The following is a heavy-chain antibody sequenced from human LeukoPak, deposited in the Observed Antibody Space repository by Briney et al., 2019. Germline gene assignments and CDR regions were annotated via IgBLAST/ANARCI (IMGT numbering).Heavy chain of an antibody. J-gene: IGHJ6*03. CDR3: ARPPLGGDYLYYYYYMDV. CDR1: GFTFSSYS. V-gene: IGHV3-21*01. Sequence: GGSLRLSCAASGFTFSSYSMNWVRQAPGKGLEWVSSISSSSSYIYYADSVKGRFTISRDNAKKSLYLQMNSLRAEDTAVYYCARPPLGGDYLYYYYYMDVWGKGTTVTISS. CDR2: ISSSSSYI. D-gene: IGHD4-17*01.